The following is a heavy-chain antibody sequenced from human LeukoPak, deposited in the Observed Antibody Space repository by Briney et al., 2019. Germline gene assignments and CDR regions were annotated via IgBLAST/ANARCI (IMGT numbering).Heavy chain of an antibody. V-gene: IGHV4-38-2*01. CDR3: AIPRPNEKLGIVTGYFDL. D-gene: IGHD7-27*01. J-gene: IGHJ2*01. CDR2: IYHSGST. Sequence: PSETLSLTCAVSGYAISSGYYWGWIRQPLRKGLEWIGSIYHSGSTYYNPSLKSRVTISVDTSKNQFSLKLSSVTAADTAVHDCAIPRPNEKLGIVTGYFDLWGRGTLVTVSS. CDR1: GYAISSGYY.